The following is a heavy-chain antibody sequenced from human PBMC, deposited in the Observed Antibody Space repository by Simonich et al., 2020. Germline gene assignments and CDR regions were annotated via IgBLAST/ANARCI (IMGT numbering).Heavy chain of an antibody. J-gene: IGHJ5*02. CDR3: ARVRSSSWYWFDP. CDR2: INPNRGGT. D-gene: IGHD6-13*01. CDR1: GYTLTELP. Sequence: QVQLVQSGAEVKKPGASVKVSCKVSGYTLTELPMHWVRQAPGQGLEWMGRINPNRGGTNYAQKVQGRVTMTRNTSISTAYMELSRLRSDDTAVYYCARVRSSSWYWFDPWGQGTLVTVSS. V-gene: IGHV1-2*06.